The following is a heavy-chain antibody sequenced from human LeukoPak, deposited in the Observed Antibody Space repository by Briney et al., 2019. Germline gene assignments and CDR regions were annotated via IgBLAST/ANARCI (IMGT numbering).Heavy chain of an antibody. D-gene: IGHD1-14*01. CDR2: IYTSGST. CDR3: ARDFSITGTTRAFDI. Sequence: NPSETLSLTCTVSGGSISSYYWSWIRQPAGKGLEWIGRIYTSGSTNYNPSLKSRVTISVDTSKNQFSLKLSSVTAADTAVYYCARDFSITGTTRAFDIWGQGTMVTVSS. V-gene: IGHV4-4*07. CDR1: GGSISSYY. J-gene: IGHJ3*02.